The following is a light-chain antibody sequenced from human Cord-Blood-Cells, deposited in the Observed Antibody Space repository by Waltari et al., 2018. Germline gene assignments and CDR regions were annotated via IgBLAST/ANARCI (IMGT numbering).Light chain of an antibody. CDR3: QQSYSTPYT. Sequence: DIQITQSPSSLSASVGDSVTITCRASQTISTYLNLYQQKPGKAPKLLIYAASSLQSGVPSRFSGSGSGTDFTLTISSLQPEDFATYYCQQSYSTPYTFGQGTKLEIK. J-gene: IGKJ2*01. V-gene: IGKV1-39*01. CDR2: AAS. CDR1: QTISTY.